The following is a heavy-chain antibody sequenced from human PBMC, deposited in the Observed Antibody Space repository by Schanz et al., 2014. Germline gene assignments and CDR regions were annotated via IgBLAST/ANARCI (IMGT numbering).Heavy chain of an antibody. D-gene: IGHD3-22*01. J-gene: IGHJ5*01. Sequence: QVHLVQSGAEVHKPGASLKISCKASGYTFTNFFLHWVRQAPGQGLEWMGIINPIGGSTTYAQKFGGAVTLTTDSSTDTAHQELTSLRSEDTAVYYGAREVGLYDRGWFDSWGQGALVTVSS. CDR3: AREVGLYDRGWFDS. CDR2: INPIGGST. V-gene: IGHV1-46*01. CDR1: GYTFTNFF.